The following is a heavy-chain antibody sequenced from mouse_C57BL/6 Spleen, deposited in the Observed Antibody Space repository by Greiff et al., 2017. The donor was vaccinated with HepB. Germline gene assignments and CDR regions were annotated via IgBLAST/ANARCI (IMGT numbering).Heavy chain of an antibody. V-gene: IGHV1-82*01. J-gene: IGHJ4*01. CDR2: IYPGDGDA. Sequence: VQLQQSGPELVKPGASVKISCKASGYAFSSSWMNWVKQRPGKGLEWIGRIYPGDGDANYNGKFKGKATLTADKSSSTAYMQLSSLTSEDSAVYFGARFLDAMDYWGQGTSVTVSS. CDR1: GYAFSSSW. CDR3: ARFLDAMDY.